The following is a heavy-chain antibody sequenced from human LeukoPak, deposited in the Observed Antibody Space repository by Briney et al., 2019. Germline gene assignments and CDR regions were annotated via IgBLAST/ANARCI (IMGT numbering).Heavy chain of an antibody. CDR1: GFTFSSYG. J-gene: IGHJ4*02. CDR2: ISYDGSNK. D-gene: IGHD6-6*01. Sequence: PGGSLRLSCAASGFTFSSYGMHWVRQAPGKGLEWVAVISYDGSNKYYADSVKGRFTISRDNSKNTLYLQMNSLRAEDTAVYYWAKGVYSSSAGWDYFDYWGQGTLVTVSS. CDR3: AKGVYSSSAGWDYFDY. V-gene: IGHV3-30*18.